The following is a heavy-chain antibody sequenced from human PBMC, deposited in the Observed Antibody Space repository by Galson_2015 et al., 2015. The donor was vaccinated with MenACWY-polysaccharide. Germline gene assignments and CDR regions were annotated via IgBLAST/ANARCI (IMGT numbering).Heavy chain of an antibody. CDR2: VYPGDSDT. V-gene: IGHV5-51*03. J-gene: IGHJ4*01. Sequence: QSGAEVKKPGESLKISCKASGYSFISYWIGWVRQMPGKGLEWMGIVYPGDSDTRYSPSFQGQVTISADKSISTAYLQWSSLKASDTVMYYCARPLGHAGNYYLDYWVHGTLVPVSS. D-gene: IGHD1-1*01. CDR1: GYSFISYW. CDR3: ARPLGHAGNYYLDY.